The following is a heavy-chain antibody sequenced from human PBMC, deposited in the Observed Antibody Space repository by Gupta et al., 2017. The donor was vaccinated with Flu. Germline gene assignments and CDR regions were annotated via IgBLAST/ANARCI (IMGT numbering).Heavy chain of an antibody. CDR1: GGSFSGYY. CDR3: ARRRDTAMSRGGAFDI. V-gene: IGHV4-34*01. CDR2: INHSGST. Sequence: QVQLQQRGAGLLKPSETLSLSCAVYGGSFSGYYWSWNRQPPGKGLEWIGEINHSGSTNYNPSLKSRVIISLDTSKNQFSLNLNSVTAADTAVYYCARRRDTAMSRGGAFDIWGQGTMVTVSS. J-gene: IGHJ3*02. D-gene: IGHD5-18*01.